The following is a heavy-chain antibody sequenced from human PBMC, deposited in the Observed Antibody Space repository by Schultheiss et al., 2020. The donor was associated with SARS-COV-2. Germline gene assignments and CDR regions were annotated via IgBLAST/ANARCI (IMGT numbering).Heavy chain of an antibody. CDR1: GYTFTSYY. CDR2: INPSVGST. Sequence: GESLKISCKASGYTFTSYYMHWVRQAPGQGLEWMGIINPSVGSTSYALRFQGRVTMTRDTSTSTVYMELSSLRSDDTAVYYCATGGIPAAIRGWFDPWGQGTLVTVSS. D-gene: IGHD2-2*02. V-gene: IGHV1-46*01. J-gene: IGHJ5*02. CDR3: ATGGIPAAIRGWFDP.